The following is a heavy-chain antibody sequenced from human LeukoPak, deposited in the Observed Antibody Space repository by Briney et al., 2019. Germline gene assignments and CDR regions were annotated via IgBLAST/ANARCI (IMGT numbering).Heavy chain of an antibody. CDR2: IYYSGST. D-gene: IGHD1-26*01. CDR3: ARVASGSYLTH. J-gene: IGHJ4*02. V-gene: IGHV4-39*07. CDR1: GGSISSSSYY. Sequence: SETLSLTCTVSGGSISSSSYYWGWIRQPPGKGLEWIGSIYYSGSTYYNPSLKSRVTISVDTSKNQSSLKLSSVTAADTAVYYCARVASGSYLTHWGQGTLVTVSS.